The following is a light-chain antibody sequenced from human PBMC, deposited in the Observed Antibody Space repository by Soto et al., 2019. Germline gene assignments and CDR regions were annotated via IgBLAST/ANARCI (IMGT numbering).Light chain of an antibody. CDR3: CSYADSRGV. Sequence: QSVLTQPASVSGSPGQAITISCTGTSSDVGSYNLVSWYQQHPGKAPKLMIYEVSKRPSGVSNRFSGSKSGNTASLTISGLQAEDEDDYYCCSYADSRGVFGTGTKVTVL. CDR2: EVS. V-gene: IGLV2-23*02. CDR1: SSDVGSYNL. J-gene: IGLJ1*01.